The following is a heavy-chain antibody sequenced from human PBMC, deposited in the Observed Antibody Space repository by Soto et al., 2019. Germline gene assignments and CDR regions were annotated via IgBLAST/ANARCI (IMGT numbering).Heavy chain of an antibody. Sequence: PSETLSLTCTVSGGSISSYYWSWIRQPPGKGLEWIGYIYYSGSTNYNPSLKSRVTISVDTSKNQFSLKLSSVTAADTAVYYCARHGGSGYCSSTSCFENWFDPWGQGTLVTVSS. D-gene: IGHD2-2*01. V-gene: IGHV4-59*08. CDR3: ARHGGSGYCSSTSCFENWFDP. CDR2: IYYSGST. J-gene: IGHJ5*02. CDR1: GGSISSYY.